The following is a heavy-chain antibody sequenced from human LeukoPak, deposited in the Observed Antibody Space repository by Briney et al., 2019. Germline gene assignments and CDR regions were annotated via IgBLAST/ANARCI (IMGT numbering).Heavy chain of an antibody. V-gene: IGHV4-30-2*01. D-gene: IGHD3-3*01. CDR3: AGGFWSGPQAPHY. CDR2: IYHSGST. J-gene: IGHJ4*02. CDR1: GGSISSGGYS. Sequence: SETLSLTCAVSGGSISSGGYSWRWIRQPPGKGLEWIGYIYHSGSTYYNPSLKSRVTISVDGSKNQFSLKLSSVTAADTAVYYCAGGFWSGPQAPHYWGQGTLVTVSS.